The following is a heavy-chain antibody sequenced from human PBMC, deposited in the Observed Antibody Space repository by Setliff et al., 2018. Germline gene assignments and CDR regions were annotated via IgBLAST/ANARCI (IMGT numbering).Heavy chain of an antibody. CDR1: GITFSNYA. CDR2: ISGSGGST. Sequence: PGGSLRLSCAASGITFSNYAMSWVRQAPGKGLEWVSGISGSGGSTYYADSVKGRFTISRDNSKNTLYLQVNSLRAEDTAVYYCAKGGFVGISHHRAFDIWGRGTMVTVSS. V-gene: IGHV3-23*01. D-gene: IGHD2-21*01. CDR3: AKGGFVGISHHRAFDI. J-gene: IGHJ3*02.